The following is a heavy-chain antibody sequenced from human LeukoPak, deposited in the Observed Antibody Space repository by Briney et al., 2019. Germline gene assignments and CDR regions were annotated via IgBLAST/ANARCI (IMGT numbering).Heavy chain of an antibody. CDR1: GGSISSYY. V-gene: IGHV4-59*01. CDR3: ARGRGMTTVTTFDY. D-gene: IGHD4-17*01. Sequence: SETLSLTCTVSGGSISSYYWSWIRQPPGKGLEWIGYIYYSGSTSYNPSLKSRVTISVDTSKNQFSLKLSSVTAADTAVYYCARGRGMTTVTTFDYWGQGTLVTVSS. J-gene: IGHJ4*02. CDR2: IYYSGST.